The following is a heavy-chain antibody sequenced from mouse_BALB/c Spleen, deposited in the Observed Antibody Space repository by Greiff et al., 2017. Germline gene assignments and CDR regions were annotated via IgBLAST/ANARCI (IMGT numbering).Heavy chain of an antibody. V-gene: IGHV1-12*01. D-gene: IGHD2-1*01. CDR1: GYTFTSYN. Sequence: QVQLQQPGAELVKPGASVKMSCKASGYTFTSYNMHWVKQTPGQGLEWIGAIYPGNGDTSYNQKFKGKATLTADKSSSTAYMQLSSLTSEDSAVYYCARSEGSRNYGNSYYYAMDYWGQGTSVTVSS. CDR2: IYPGNGDT. CDR3: ARSEGSRNYGNSYYYAMDY. J-gene: IGHJ4*01.